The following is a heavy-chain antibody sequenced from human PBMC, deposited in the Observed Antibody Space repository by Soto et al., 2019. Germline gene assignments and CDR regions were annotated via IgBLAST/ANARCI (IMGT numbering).Heavy chain of an antibody. J-gene: IGHJ4*02. CDR2: ISYDGSNK. CDR1: GFTFSSYG. D-gene: IGHD3-9*01. V-gene: IGHV3-30*18. Sequence: GGSLRLSCAASGFTFSSYGMHWVRQAPGKGLKWVAVISYDGSNKYYADSVKGRFTISRDNSKNTLYLQMNSLRAEDTAVYYCAKDTLRLRYFDWPPNLDYWGQGTLVTVSS. CDR3: AKDTLRLRYFDWPPNLDY.